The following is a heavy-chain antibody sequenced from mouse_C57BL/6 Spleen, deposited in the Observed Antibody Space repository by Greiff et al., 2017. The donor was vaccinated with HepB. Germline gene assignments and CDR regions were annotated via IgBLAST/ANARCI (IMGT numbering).Heavy chain of an antibody. D-gene: IGHD2-4*01. CDR3: TRPYDDYPFAY. Sequence: QVQLQQSGPELVKPGASVKISCTASGYAFSSSWMNWVKQRPGKGLEWIGRIYPGDGDTNDNGKFKGKATLTADKSSSTAYMQLSSLTSEDTAVYCCTRPYDDYPFAYWGQVTLGTVSA. V-gene: IGHV1-82*01. CDR1: GYAFSSSW. J-gene: IGHJ3*01. CDR2: IYPGDGDT.